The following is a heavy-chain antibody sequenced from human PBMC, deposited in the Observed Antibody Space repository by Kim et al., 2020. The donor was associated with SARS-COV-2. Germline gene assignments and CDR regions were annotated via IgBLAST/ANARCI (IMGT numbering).Heavy chain of an antibody. J-gene: IGHJ2*01. CDR3: ARDGNGDYPYWYFDL. CDR1: GFTFSSYG. CDR2: IWYDGSNK. V-gene: IGHV3-33*01. D-gene: IGHD4-17*01. Sequence: GGSLRPSCAASGFTFSSYGMHWVRQAPGKGLEWVAVIWYDGSNKYYADSVKGRFTISRDNSKNTLYLQMNSLRAEDTAVYYCARDGNGDYPYWYFDLWGRGTLVTVSS.